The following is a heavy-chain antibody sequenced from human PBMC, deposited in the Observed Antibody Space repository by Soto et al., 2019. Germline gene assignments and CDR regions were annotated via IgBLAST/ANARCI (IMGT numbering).Heavy chain of an antibody. CDR2: IIPIFGTA. CDR3: AREKVATADYCYYYGMDV. CDR1: GGTFSSYA. V-gene: IGHV1-69*13. D-gene: IGHD5-12*01. Sequence: SVKVSCKASGGTFSSYAISWVRQAPGQGLEWMGGIIPIFGTANYAQKFQGRVTITADESTSTAYMELSSLRSEDTAVYYCAREKVATADYCYYYGMDVWGQGTTVTVS. J-gene: IGHJ6*02.